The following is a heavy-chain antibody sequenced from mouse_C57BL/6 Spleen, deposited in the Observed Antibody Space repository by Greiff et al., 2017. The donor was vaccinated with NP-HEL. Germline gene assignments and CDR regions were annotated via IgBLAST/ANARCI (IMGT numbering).Heavy chain of an antibody. J-gene: IGHJ2*01. D-gene: IGHD1-1*01. CDR2: INPYNGGT. Sequence: VQLQQSGPVLVKPGASVKMSCKASGYTFTDYYMNWVKQSHGKSLEWIGVINPYNGGTSYNQKFKGKATLTVDKSSSTAYMELNSLTSDDSAVYYCARSGTTVEGDYWGQGTTLTVSS. CDR3: ARSGTTVEGDY. V-gene: IGHV1-19*01. CDR1: GYTFTDYY.